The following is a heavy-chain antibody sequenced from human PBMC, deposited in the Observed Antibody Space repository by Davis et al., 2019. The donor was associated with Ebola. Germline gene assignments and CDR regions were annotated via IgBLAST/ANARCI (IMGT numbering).Heavy chain of an antibody. CDR2: ISGSGGST. J-gene: IGHJ4*02. CDR1: GFTFSSNA. CDR3: ARGGYD. V-gene: IGHV3-23*01. D-gene: IGHD6-13*01. Sequence: GESLKISCATSGFTFSSNAMSWVRQAPGKGLEWVASISGSGGSTYYGDSVKGRFTFSRDNSKNTLYLQMNSLRAEDTAVYYCARGGYDWGQGTLVTVSS.